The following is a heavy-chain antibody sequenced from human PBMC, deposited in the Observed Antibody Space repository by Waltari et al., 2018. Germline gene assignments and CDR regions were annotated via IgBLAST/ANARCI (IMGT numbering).Heavy chain of an antibody. V-gene: IGHV4-34*01. CDR1: GGSFSGYY. J-gene: IGHJ3*02. D-gene: IGHD3-22*01. CDR2: INHSGST. CDR3: ARGGRITMIVVVIRRAFDI. Sequence: QVQLKQWGAGLLKPSETLSLTCAVYGGSFSGYYWSWLRQPPGKGLEWIGEINHSGSTNYNPSLKSRVTISVDTSKNQFSLKLSSVTAADTAVYYCARGGRITMIVVVIRRAFDIWGQGTMVTVSS.